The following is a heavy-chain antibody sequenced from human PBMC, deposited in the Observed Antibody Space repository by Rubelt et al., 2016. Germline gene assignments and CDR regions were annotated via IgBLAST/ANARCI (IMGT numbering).Heavy chain of an antibody. Sequence: QVQLVQSGAEAKKPGASVKVSCKASGYTFTGYYMHWVRQAPGQGLEWMGWISAYNGNTNYAQKFQGRVTMTTDTSTGTAYMELRSLRADDTAVYYCARGRTPVKFDYWGQGTLVTVSS. D-gene: IGHD3-22*01. CDR2: ISAYNGNT. J-gene: IGHJ4*02. V-gene: IGHV1-18*04. CDR1: GYTFTGYY. CDR3: ARGRTPVKFDY.